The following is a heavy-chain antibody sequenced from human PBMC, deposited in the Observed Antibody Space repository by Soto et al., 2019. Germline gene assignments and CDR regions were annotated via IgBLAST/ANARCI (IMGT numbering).Heavy chain of an antibody. CDR3: AGGTQTSQQNWFDP. Sequence: GASVKVSCKASGYTFTSYAMHWVRQAPGQRLEWMGWINAGNGNTKYSQKFQGRVTITRDTSASTAYMELSSLRSEDTAVYYCAGGTQTSQQNWFDPWGQGTLVTVSS. CDR1: GYTFTSYA. CDR2: INAGNGNT. V-gene: IGHV1-3*01. J-gene: IGHJ5*02. D-gene: IGHD1-1*01.